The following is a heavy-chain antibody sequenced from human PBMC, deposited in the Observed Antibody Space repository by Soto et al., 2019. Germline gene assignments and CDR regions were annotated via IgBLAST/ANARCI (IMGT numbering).Heavy chain of an antibody. CDR1: GFTFSSYA. V-gene: IGHV3-23*01. CDR3: ARASIAAAGVLYNWFDP. J-gene: IGHJ5*02. D-gene: IGHD6-13*01. Sequence: EVQLLESGGGLVQPGGSLRLSCAASGFTFSSYAMSWVRQAPGKGREWVSAISGSGGSTYYADSVKGRFTISRDNSKNTLYLQMNSLRAEDTAVYYCARASIAAAGVLYNWFDPWGQGTLVTVSS. CDR2: ISGSGGST.